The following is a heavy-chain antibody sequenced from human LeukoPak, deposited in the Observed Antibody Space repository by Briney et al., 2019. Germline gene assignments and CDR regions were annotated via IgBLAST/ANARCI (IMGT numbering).Heavy chain of an antibody. CDR3: ARVGPCSGGSCYWFDP. J-gene: IGHJ5*02. V-gene: IGHV1-46*01. Sequence: ASVKVSCKASGYTFTSYYMHWVRQAPGQGLEWMGIINLSGGSTSYAQKFQGRVTMTRDTSTSTVYMELSSLRSEDTAVYYCARVGPCSGGSCYWFDPWRQGTLVTVSS. CDR2: INLSGGST. D-gene: IGHD2-15*01. CDR1: GYTFTSYY.